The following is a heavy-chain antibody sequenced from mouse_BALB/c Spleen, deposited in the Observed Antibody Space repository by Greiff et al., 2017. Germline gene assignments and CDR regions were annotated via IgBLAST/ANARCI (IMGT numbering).Heavy chain of an antibody. V-gene: IGHV1S56*01. CDR1: GYTFTSYY. J-gene: IGHJ1*01. D-gene: IGHD1-1*01. CDR2: IYPGNVNT. Sequence: QVQLQQSGPELVKPGASVRISCKASGYTFTSYYIHWVKQRPGQGLEWIGWIYPGNVNTKYNEKFKGKATLTADKSSSTAYMQLSSLTSEDSAVYFCARLQARVGSPWYFDVWGAGTTVTVSS. CDR3: ARLQARVGSPWYFDV.